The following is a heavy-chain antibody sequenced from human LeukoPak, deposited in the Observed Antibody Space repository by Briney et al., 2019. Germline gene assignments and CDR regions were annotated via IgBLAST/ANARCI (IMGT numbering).Heavy chain of an antibody. CDR3: AKDRSGSYSQGLDY. D-gene: IGHD1-26*01. CDR2: LSGSGAGT. Sequence: GGSLRLSCAASGLTFSDYALGWVRKAPGRGLEWVATLSGSGAGTYYSDSVQGRFTISRDNSKNTLYLQMNSLRAEDTAVYYCAKDRSGSYSQGLDYWGQGTLVTVSS. CDR1: GLTFSDYA. V-gene: IGHV3-23*01. J-gene: IGHJ4*02.